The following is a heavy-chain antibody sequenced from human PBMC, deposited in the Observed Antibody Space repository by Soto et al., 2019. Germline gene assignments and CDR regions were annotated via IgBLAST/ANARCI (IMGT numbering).Heavy chain of an antibody. CDR1: GFTFSSYA. CDR3: AKDRPDFIAAAGIFDY. CDR2: ISGSGGST. D-gene: IGHD6-13*01. Sequence: GGSLRLSCAASGFTFSSYAMSWVRQAPGKGLEWVSAISGSGGSTYYADSVKGRFTISRDNSKNTLYLQMNSLRAEDTAVYYCAKDRPDFIAAAGIFDYWGQGTLVTVSS. V-gene: IGHV3-23*01. J-gene: IGHJ4*02.